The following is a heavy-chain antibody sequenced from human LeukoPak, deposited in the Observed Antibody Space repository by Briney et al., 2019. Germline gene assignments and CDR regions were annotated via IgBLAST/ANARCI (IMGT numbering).Heavy chain of an antibody. D-gene: IGHD2-2*01. CDR1: GFTFSSYW. CDR3: ASSTQISKYADY. J-gene: IGHJ4*02. CDR2: INSDGSIT. V-gene: IGHV3-74*01. Sequence: GSLRRSCAASGFTFSSYWMHWVRQAPGKGLVWVSRINSDGSITTYADSVRGRFTISRDNAKSTLYLQMNSLRAEDTAVYYCASSTQISKYADYWGQGALVTVSS.